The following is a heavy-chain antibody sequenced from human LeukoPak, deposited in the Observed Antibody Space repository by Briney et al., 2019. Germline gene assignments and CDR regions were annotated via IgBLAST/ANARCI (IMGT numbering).Heavy chain of an antibody. D-gene: IGHD3-22*01. CDR3: AAATDRSGYLLTR. Sequence: ASVKVSCKASGFTFTSSAVQWVRQARGQPLERIGWIVVGSGNTNYAQKFQERVTITRDMSTSTAYMELSSLRSEDTAVYYCAAATDRSGYLLTRWGQGTLVTVSS. CDR2: IVVGSGNT. V-gene: IGHV1-58*01. J-gene: IGHJ4*02. CDR1: GFTFTSSA.